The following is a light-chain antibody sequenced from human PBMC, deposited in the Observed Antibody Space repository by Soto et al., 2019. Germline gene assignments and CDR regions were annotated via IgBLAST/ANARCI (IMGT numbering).Light chain of an antibody. J-gene: IGKJ4*01. CDR3: QQFSSYPLT. V-gene: IGKV3-20*01. CDR2: DAS. CDR1: QTVRNNY. Sequence: EFELTPSPGTLSVSPGDSATLSCRASQTVRNNYLAWYQQKPGQAPRLLIYDASSRATGIPDRFSGGGSGTDFTLTISRLEPEDFAVYYCQQFSSYPLTFGGGTKVDIK.